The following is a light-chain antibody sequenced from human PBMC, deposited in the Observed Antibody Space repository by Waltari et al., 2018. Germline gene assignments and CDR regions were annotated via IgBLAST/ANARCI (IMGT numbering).Light chain of an antibody. CDR3: SAHGSRDA. V-gene: IGLV2-8*01. CDR2: EVS. CDR1: SSDVGKYDY. J-gene: IGLJ2*01. Sequence: QSALTQPPSASGSPGPSVAISCTGSSSDVGKYDYVSWYQQHPGKAPRLIIYEVSKRHSGVPDRFSGSKSGNTASLTVSGLQAEDEADYYCSAHGSRDAFGGGTKLTVL.